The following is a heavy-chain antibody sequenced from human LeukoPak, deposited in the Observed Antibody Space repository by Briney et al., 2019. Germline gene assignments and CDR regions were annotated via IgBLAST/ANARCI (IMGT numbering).Heavy chain of an antibody. CDR3: AREISGSYYGNNWFDP. CDR2: IYYSGSI. D-gene: IGHD1-26*01. CDR1: GASISSYY. V-gene: IGHV4-59*01. J-gene: IGHJ5*02. Sequence: SETLSLICTVSGASISSYYWSWIRQPPGKGLEWIGDIYYSGSIKYNPSLKSRVTMSVDTSKNQFSLKLSSVTAADTAVYYCAREISGSYYGNNWFDPWGQGTLVTVSS.